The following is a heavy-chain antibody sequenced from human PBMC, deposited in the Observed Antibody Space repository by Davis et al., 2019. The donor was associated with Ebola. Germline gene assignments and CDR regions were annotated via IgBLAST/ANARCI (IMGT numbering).Heavy chain of an antibody. CDR1: GGSISSYY. CDR3: ARDLSHCSSTSCYFWFDP. Sequence: SETLSLTCTVSGGSISSYYWSWIRQPPGKGLEWIGYIYYSGSTNYNPSLKSRVTISVDTSKNQFSLKLSSVTAADTAVYYCARDLSHCSSTSCYFWFDPWGQGTLVTVSS. CDR2: IYYSGST. V-gene: IGHV4-59*01. J-gene: IGHJ5*02. D-gene: IGHD2-2*01.